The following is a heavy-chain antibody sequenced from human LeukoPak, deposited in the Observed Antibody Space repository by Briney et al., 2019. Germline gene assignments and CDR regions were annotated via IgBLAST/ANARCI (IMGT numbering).Heavy chain of an antibody. V-gene: IGHV3-33*01. D-gene: IGHD3-16*01. J-gene: IGHJ3*01. CDR1: GFTISRYG. Sequence: GGSLRLSCAASGFTISRYGMHWVRQAPGKGLEWVAVILSDGSKEFYTDSVKGRFTISRDNSKNTLYLQMNNLRAEDTSVYYCARRGTPNAFDLWGQGSMVSVSS. CDR3: ARRGTPNAFDL. CDR2: ILSDGSKE.